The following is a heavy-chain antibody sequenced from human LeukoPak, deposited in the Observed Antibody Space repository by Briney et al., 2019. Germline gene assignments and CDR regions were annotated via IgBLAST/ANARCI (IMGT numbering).Heavy chain of an antibody. Sequence: GGSLRLSCAASGFTFNSYRMNWVRQAPGKGLEWVSSINGDSTSIFYADSLKGRFTISRDNAKNSLYLQLNNLRAEDTAVYYCARRYCTTTNCYSFDSWGQGTLVTVSS. CDR2: INGDSTSI. J-gene: IGHJ4*02. V-gene: IGHV3-21*01. CDR3: ARRYCTTTNCYSFDS. CDR1: GFTFNSYR. D-gene: IGHD2-2*01.